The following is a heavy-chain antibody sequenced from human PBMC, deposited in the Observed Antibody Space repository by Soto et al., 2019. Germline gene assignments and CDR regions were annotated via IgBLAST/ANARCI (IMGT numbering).Heavy chain of an antibody. CDR2: ISYDGSNK. CDR1: GFTFSSYA. CDR3: ARDKAARPFSYYYYGMDV. Sequence: PGGSLRLSCAASGFTFSSYAMHWVRQAPGKGLEWVAVISYDGSNKYYADSVKGRFTISRDNSKNTLYLQMNSLRAEDTAVYYCARDKAARPFSYYYYGMDVWGQGTTVTVSS. D-gene: IGHD6-6*01. V-gene: IGHV3-30-3*01. J-gene: IGHJ6*02.